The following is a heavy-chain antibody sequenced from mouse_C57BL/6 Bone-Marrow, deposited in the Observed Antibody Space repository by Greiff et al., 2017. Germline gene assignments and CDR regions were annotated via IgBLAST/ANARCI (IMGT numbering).Heavy chain of an antibody. CDR1: GYTFTSYN. Sequence: LQQSGAELVRPGASVKMSCKASGYTFTSYNMHWVKQTPRQGLEWIGAIYPGNGDTSYNQKFKGKATLTVDKSSSTAYMQLSSLTSEDSAVYFWARSGDGYYSYAMDYWGQGTSVTVSS. CDR2: IYPGNGDT. J-gene: IGHJ4*01. V-gene: IGHV1-12*01. CDR3: ARSGDGYYSYAMDY. D-gene: IGHD2-3*01.